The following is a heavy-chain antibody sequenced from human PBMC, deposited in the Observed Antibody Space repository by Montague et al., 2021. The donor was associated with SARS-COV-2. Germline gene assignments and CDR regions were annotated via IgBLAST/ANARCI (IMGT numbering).Heavy chain of an antibody. V-gene: IGHV4-39*02. CDR2: IYDSGST. D-gene: IGHD5-12*01. CDR1: GGSISSSNYY. Sequence: SETLSLTCTVSGGSISSSNYYWDWICQPPGKGLEWIGSIYDSGSTYYNPSLKSRVTISVDTSKNHFSLKLSSVTAADMAVYYCARRGRKLLPVATTIGGFDIWGQGTMVTVSS. CDR3: ARRGRKLLPVATTIGGFDI. J-gene: IGHJ3*02.